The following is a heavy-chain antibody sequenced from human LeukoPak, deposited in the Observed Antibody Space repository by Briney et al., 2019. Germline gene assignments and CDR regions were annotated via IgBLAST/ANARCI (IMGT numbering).Heavy chain of an antibody. J-gene: IGHJ4*02. CDR2: IKQDGSEK. V-gene: IGHV3-7*05. Sequence: GGSLRLSCAASGFTFSSYWMSWVRQAPGKGLEWVANIKQDGSEKYYVDSVKGRFTISRDNAKNSLYLQMNSLRAEDTAVYYCARRGTSSSWAHFDYWGQGTLVTVSS. D-gene: IGHD6-13*01. CDR1: GFTFSSYW. CDR3: ARRGTSSSWAHFDY.